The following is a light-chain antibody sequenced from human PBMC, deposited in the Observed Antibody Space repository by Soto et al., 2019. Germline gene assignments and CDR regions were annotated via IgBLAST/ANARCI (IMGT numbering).Light chain of an antibody. V-gene: IGKV3-11*01. J-gene: IGKJ4*01. CDR2: DAS. CDR3: QQRNNWLT. CDR1: QSVSSY. Sequence: DIVLTHSPATLSLSPGERATLACRASQSVSSYLAWYQQKPGQAPRLLIYDASNRATGIPARFSGSGSGTDFTLTINSLGPEDFAVYYCQQRNNWLTFGGGTKVDIK.